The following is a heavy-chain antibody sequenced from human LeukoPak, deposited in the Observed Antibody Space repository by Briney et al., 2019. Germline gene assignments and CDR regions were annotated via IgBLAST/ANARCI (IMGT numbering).Heavy chain of an antibody. J-gene: IGHJ4*02. V-gene: IGHV6-1*01. CDR2: TYYRSKWDN. D-gene: IGHD3-10*01. CDR3: ARNYYGSGSYYSHFDY. CDR1: GDXVSSNSAT. Sequence: SQTLSLTCDISGDXVSSNSATWNWIRQSPSRGLEWLGRTYYRSKWDNDYAVSVKSRITINPDTSKNQFSLQLKSVTPEDTAVYYCARNYYGSGSYYSHFDYWGQGTLVTVSS.